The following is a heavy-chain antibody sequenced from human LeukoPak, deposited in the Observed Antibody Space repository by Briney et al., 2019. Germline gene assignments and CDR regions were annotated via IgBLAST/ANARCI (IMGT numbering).Heavy chain of an antibody. D-gene: IGHD2-2*01. CDR2: ITPNSGGT. Sequence: ASVKVSCKASGYTFTGYYIDWVRQAPGQGLEWMGWITPNSGGTKYGQKFQGRVTMTRDTSISTAYMELSSLRSDDTAVYYCAKDESQCLLSSSTSCAIGGAFDIWGQGTMVTVSS. J-gene: IGHJ3*02. CDR3: AKDESQCLLSSSTSCAIGGAFDI. V-gene: IGHV1-2*02. CDR1: GYTFTGYY.